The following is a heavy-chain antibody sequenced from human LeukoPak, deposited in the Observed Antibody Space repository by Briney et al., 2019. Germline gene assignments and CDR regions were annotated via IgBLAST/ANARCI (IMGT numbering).Heavy chain of an antibody. D-gene: IGHD6-19*01. CDR1: GFTFRNYP. CDR3: AKNQVAVAGSS. CDR2: ISSSGGST. Sequence: GGSLRLACAASGFTFRNYPMSWVRQAPGKGLEWVSAISSSGGSTYDADSVKGRFTISRDNSKNTLYLQMNSRRAEDKAVYYCAKNQVAVAGSSWGQGTLVTVSS. V-gene: IGHV3-23*01. J-gene: IGHJ5*02.